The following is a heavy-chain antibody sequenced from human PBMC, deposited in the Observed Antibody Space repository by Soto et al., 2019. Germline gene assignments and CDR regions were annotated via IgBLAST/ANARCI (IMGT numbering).Heavy chain of an antibody. Sequence: QVQLVQSGAEVKKPGSSVKVSCKASGGTFSSYAISWVRQAPGQGLEWMGGIIPIFGTATYAQKFQGRVTITADESTSTAYMELSSLRSEDTAVYYWARDYYGSGAFDIWGQGTMVTVSS. CDR1: GGTFSSYA. D-gene: IGHD3-10*01. J-gene: IGHJ3*02. CDR3: ARDYYGSGAFDI. V-gene: IGHV1-69*12. CDR2: IIPIFGTA.